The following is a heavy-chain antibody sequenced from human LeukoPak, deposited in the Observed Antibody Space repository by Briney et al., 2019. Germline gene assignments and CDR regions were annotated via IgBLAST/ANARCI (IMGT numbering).Heavy chain of an antibody. D-gene: IGHD3-22*01. CDR1: GFTVSSNY. V-gene: IGHV3-66*01. Sequence: PGGSLRLSCAASGFTVSSNYMSWVRQAPGKGLEWVSLIYSGGSTFYADSVKGRFTISRDNSKNTLYLQMNSLRAEDTAAYYCARDMGYYYDTSAYHILDYWGQGILVTVS. CDR2: IYSGGST. CDR3: ARDMGYYYDTSAYHILDY. J-gene: IGHJ4*02.